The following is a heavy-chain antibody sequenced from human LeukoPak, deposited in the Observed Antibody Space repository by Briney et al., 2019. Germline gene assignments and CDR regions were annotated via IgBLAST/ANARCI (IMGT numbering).Heavy chain of an antibody. CDR2: INPSGGST. CDR1: GYTFTGYY. Sequence: ASVKVSCKASGYTFTGYYMHWVRQAPGQGLEWMGIINPSGGSTSYAQKFQGRVTMTRDMSTSTVYMELSSLRSEDTAVYYCARGPGLGYCSGGSCYHIDYWGQGTLVTVSS. CDR3: ARGPGLGYCSGGSCYHIDY. V-gene: IGHV1-46*01. J-gene: IGHJ4*02. D-gene: IGHD2-15*01.